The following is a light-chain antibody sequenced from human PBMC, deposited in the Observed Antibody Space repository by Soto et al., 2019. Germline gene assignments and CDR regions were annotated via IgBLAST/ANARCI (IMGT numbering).Light chain of an antibody. CDR1: QSISSY. J-gene: IGKJ5*01. Sequence: DIQMTQSPSSLSASVGDRVTITCRASQSISSYLNWYQQKPGKAPKLLIYGASSLQGGVPSRFSGCGSGTDFSLTISSLQPEDFATDFCQQTYSPPINFGQGTRLEIK. V-gene: IGKV1-39*01. CDR3: QQTYSPPIN. CDR2: GAS.